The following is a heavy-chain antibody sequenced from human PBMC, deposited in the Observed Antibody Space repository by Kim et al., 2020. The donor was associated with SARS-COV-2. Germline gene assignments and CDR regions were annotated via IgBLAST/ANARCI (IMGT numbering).Heavy chain of an antibody. Sequence: GESLKISCKGSGYSFTTYWIGWVRQMPGKGLEWMGIIYPGDSETRYSPSFQGQVTISVDKSISTAHPQWSGLKASDTAMYYCARGRRYNCDYWGQGTQVTVS. CDR2: IYPGDSET. CDR3: ARGRRYNCDY. V-gene: IGHV5-51*01. CDR1: GYSFTTYW. J-gene: IGHJ4*02. D-gene: IGHD1-20*01.